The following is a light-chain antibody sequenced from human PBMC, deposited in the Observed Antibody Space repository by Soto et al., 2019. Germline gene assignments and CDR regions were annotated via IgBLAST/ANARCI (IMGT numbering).Light chain of an antibody. CDR1: QSISAW. CDR3: QQLNSYPMIT. V-gene: IGKV1-9*01. J-gene: IGKJ5*01. Sequence: DIQMTQSPSTLSASVGDSVSINCRASQSISAWLAWYQQKPGKAPKLLIYAASTLQSGVPSRFSGSGSGTEFTLTISSLQPEDFATYYCQQLNSYPMITFGQGTRLEIK. CDR2: AAS.